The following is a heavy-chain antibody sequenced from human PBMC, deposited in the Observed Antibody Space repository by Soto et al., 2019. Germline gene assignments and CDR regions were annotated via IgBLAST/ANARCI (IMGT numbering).Heavy chain of an antibody. J-gene: IGHJ5*02. CDR3: AECPTLYSRFDP. CDR2: IIPVFGTT. D-gene: IGHD5-18*01. CDR1: GDTFTTSA. Sequence: ASVKVSCKASGDTFTTSAIGWVRQAPGQGLEWMGGIIPVFGTTNYAQKFQGRVTITADKSTSTAYMELSSLRSDDTAVYYCAECPTLYSRFDPWGQGTLVTVS. V-gene: IGHV1-69*06.